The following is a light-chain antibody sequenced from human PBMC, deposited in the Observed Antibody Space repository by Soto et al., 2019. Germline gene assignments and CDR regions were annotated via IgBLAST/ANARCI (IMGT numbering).Light chain of an antibody. Sequence: QSALTHPASISGSPGQSITISCTGTNSDVGGYNYVSWYQQYPGKAPKLMIYDVDNRPSGVSYRFSGSKSGKTASLTISGLQAEDEADYYCSSYTTSSTVVFGGGTKLTVL. J-gene: IGLJ2*01. V-gene: IGLV2-14*01. CDR2: DVD. CDR3: SSYTTSSTVV. CDR1: NSDVGGYNY.